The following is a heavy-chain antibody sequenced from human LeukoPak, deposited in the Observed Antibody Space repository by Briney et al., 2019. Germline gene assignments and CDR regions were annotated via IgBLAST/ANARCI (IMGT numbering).Heavy chain of an antibody. Sequence: SETLSLTCTVSGGSISSYYWSWIRQPPGKGLEWSGEINHSGSTNYNPSLKSRVTISVDKSKNQFSLKLSSVTAADTAVYYCARGRSPNYSGSGSYYPRTHHYYGMDVWGQGSTVTVSS. CDR3: ARGRSPNYSGSGSYYPRTHHYYGMDV. J-gene: IGHJ6*02. V-gene: IGHV4-34*01. D-gene: IGHD3-10*01. CDR1: GGSISSYY. CDR2: INHSGST.